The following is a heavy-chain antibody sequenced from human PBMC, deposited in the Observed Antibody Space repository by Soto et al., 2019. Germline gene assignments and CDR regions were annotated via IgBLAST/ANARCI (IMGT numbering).Heavy chain of an antibody. J-gene: IGHJ6*02. V-gene: IGHV4-61*01. Sequence: SETLSLTCTVSGGSVSNACSYWSWIRQPPWKGLEWIGYIYHTGRTNYNASLKSRVTISVDTSKYQFSLVLNSVTAADTAVYYCARVRIVSMVQGYLYYYYGMDVWGQGXTVTVYS. CDR2: IYHTGRT. D-gene: IGHD3-10*01. CDR1: GGSVSNACSY. CDR3: ARVRIVSMVQGYLYYYYGMDV.